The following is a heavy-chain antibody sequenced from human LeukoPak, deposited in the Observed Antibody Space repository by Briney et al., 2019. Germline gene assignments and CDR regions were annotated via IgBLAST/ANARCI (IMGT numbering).Heavy chain of an antibody. J-gene: IGHJ4*02. D-gene: IGHD3-3*01. CDR2: ISGSGGST. Sequence: GGSLRLSCAASGFTFSSYAMSWVRQAPGKGLEWVSAISGSGGSTYYADSVKGRFTISRDNSKNTLYLQVNSLRAEDTAVYYCAKLYDFWSGPPGYWGQGTLVTVSS. CDR1: GFTFSSYA. CDR3: AKLYDFWSGPPGY. V-gene: IGHV3-23*01.